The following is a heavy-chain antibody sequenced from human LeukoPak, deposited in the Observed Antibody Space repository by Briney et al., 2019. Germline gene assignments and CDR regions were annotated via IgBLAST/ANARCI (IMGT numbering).Heavy chain of an antibody. D-gene: IGHD3-9*01. J-gene: IGHJ3*02. CDR2: FDPEDGET. Sequence: GASVKVSCKVSGYTLTELSMHWVRQAPGKGLEWMGGFDPEDGETIYAQKFQGRVTVTEDTSTDTAYMELSSLRSEDTAVYYCATARTISIRGAFDIWGQGTMVTVSS. CDR3: ATARTISIRGAFDI. V-gene: IGHV1-24*01. CDR1: GYTLTELS.